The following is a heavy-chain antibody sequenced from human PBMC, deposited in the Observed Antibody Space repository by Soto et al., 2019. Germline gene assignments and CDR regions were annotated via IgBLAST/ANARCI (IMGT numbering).Heavy chain of an antibody. D-gene: IGHD2-15*01. CDR2: ISSSSSYI. CDR1: GFTFSSYS. J-gene: IGHJ3*02. Sequence: GGSLRLSCAASGFTFSSYSMNWVRQAPGKGLEWVSSISSSSSYIYYADSVKGRFTISRDNAKNSLYLQMNSLRAEDTAVYYCARVGWYDNYAFDIWGQGTMVTVSS. V-gene: IGHV3-21*01. CDR3: ARVGWYDNYAFDI.